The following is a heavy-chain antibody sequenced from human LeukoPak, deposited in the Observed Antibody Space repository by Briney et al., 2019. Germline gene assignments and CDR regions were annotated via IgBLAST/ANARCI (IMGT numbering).Heavy chain of an antibody. D-gene: IGHD5-12*01. CDR3: ARSAGYAVDY. Sequence: GGSLRLSCAASGFTFSNYAMSWVRQAPGKGLEWVSVISGSGGSTYYADSVKGRFTISRDNAKDTLYLQMNSLRAEDTAVYYCARSAGYAVDYWGQGTLVTVSS. V-gene: IGHV3-23*01. J-gene: IGHJ4*02. CDR2: ISGSGGST. CDR1: GFTFSNYA.